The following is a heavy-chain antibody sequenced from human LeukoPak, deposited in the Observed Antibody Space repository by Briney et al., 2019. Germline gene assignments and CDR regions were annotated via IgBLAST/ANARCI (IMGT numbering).Heavy chain of an antibody. V-gene: IGHV4-59*01. CDR2: IYYSGST. CDR3: ASRSSIWSGYQDTLYYFDS. Sequence: SETPSLTCAVSGGSIRNDYWGWIRQPPGKGLEWIGHIYYSGSTNYNPSLKSRVTISVDTSKNQFSLKLSSVTAADTAVYYCASRSSIWSGYQDTLYYFDSWGQGTLVTVSS. D-gene: IGHD3-3*01. J-gene: IGHJ4*02. CDR1: GGSIRNDY.